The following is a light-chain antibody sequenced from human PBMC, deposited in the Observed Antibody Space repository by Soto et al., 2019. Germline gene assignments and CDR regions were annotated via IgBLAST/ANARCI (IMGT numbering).Light chain of an antibody. Sequence: QSVLTQPASVSGSPGQSITISCTGTSSDVGGYDYVSWYQLHPGKAPKLMVFEVSNRPSGVSYRFSGSKSGNTASLTISGRQAEDGADYFCSSYSISTAYLFGTGTKVTVL. CDR3: SSYSISTAYL. CDR1: SSDVGGYDY. CDR2: EVS. V-gene: IGLV2-14*01. J-gene: IGLJ1*01.